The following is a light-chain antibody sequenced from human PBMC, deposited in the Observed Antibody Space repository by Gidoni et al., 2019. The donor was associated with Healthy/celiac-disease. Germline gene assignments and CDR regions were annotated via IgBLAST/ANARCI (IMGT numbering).Light chain of an antibody. V-gene: IGKV3-11*01. CDR2: DAS. J-gene: IGKJ3*01. CDR3: QQRSNWPL. Sequence: EIVLTQSPATLSLSPGERATLPCRASQSVSSYLAWYQQKPGQAPRLLIYDASNRATGIPARFSGSGSGTDFTLTISSLEPEDFAVYYCQQRSNWPLFGPXTKVDIK. CDR1: QSVSSY.